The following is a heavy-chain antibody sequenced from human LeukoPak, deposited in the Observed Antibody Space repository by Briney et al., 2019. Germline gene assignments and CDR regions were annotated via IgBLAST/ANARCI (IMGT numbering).Heavy chain of an antibody. V-gene: IGHV3-11*01. CDR3: AIHGGGTIRIEAFDV. D-gene: IGHD3-3*01. CDR2: ISSSGSTI. Sequence: GGSLRLSCAASGFTFSDYYMSWIRQAPGKGLEWVSYISSSGSTIYSADSLKGRFTISRDNAKNTLYLQMNSLRDEDTALYYCAIHGGGTIRIEAFDVWGQGTMVTISS. CDR1: GFTFSDYY. J-gene: IGHJ3*01.